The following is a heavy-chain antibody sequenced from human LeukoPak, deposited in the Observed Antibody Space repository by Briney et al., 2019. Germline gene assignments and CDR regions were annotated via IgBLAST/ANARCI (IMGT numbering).Heavy chain of an antibody. J-gene: IGHJ5*02. V-gene: IGHV3-30-3*01. CDR2: ISYDGSNK. D-gene: IGHD2-2*01. CDR1: GFTFSSYA. Sequence: GGSLRLPCAASGFTFSSYAMHWVRQAPGKGLEWVAVISYDGSNKYYADSVKGRFTISRDNSKNTLYLQMNSLRAEDTAVYYCAKGMNLYQPLGGFDPWGQGTLVTVSS. CDR3: AKGMNLYQPLGGFDP.